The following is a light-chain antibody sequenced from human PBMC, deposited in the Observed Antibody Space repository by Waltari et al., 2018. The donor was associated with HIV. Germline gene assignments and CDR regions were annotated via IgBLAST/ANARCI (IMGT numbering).Light chain of an antibody. J-gene: IGLJ2*01. CDR3: AAWDDSLSGSTWV. Sequence: SVLTQPSSASGTPGQRVTLSCSGSPPHIRSNCVYWYRQRPGTAPKLLIYRDNQRPSGVPDRFSGSKSGTSASLAISGLRSEDEADYYCAAWDDSLSGSTWVFGGGTTVTVL. CDR2: RDN. CDR1: PPHIRSNC. V-gene: IGLV1-47*01.